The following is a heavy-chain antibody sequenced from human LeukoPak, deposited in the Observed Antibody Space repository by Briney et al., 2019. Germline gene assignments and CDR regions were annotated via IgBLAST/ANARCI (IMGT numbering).Heavy chain of an antibody. CDR1: GYTFTIYG. D-gene: IGHD3-22*01. Sequence: ASVKVSCKASGYTFTIYGISWVRQAPGQGLEWMGWISAYNGNTNYAQKLQGRVTITTDTSTSTAYMELRSLRSDDTAVYYCARVGPYYYDSSGYYYYDYWGQGTLVTVSS. V-gene: IGHV1-18*01. CDR3: ARVGPYYYDSSGYYYYDY. J-gene: IGHJ4*02. CDR2: ISAYNGNT.